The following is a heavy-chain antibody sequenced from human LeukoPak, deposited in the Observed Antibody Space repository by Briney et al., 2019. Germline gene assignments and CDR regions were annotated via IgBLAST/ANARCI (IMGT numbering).Heavy chain of an antibody. CDR2: ISGSGGST. Sequence: GGSLRLSCLTSGFTFSTNAMSWVRQAPGKGLEWVSAISGSGGSTYYADSVKGRFTISRDNSKNTLYLQMNSLRAEDTAVYYCAKVGYYDSSGYYGIYYYYGMDVWGQGTTVTVSS. J-gene: IGHJ6*02. D-gene: IGHD3-22*01. CDR1: GFTFSTNA. V-gene: IGHV3-23*01. CDR3: AKVGYYDSSGYYGIYYYYGMDV.